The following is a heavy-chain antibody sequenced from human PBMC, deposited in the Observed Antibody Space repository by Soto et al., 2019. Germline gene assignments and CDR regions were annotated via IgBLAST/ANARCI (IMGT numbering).Heavy chain of an antibody. CDR3: ARGQGSSGYVDYYYGMDV. V-gene: IGHV1-8*01. CDR1: GYTFTSYD. Sequence: QVPLVQSGAEVKKPGASVKVSCKASGYTFTSYDINWVRQATGQGLEWMGWMNPNSGNTGYAQKFQGRVTMTRNTSISTAYMELSSLRSEDTAVYYCARGQGSSGYVDYYYGMDVWGQGTTVTVSS. J-gene: IGHJ6*02. CDR2: MNPNSGNT. D-gene: IGHD6-13*01.